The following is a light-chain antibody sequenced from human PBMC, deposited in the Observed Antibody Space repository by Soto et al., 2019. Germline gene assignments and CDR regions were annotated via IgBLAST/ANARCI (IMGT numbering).Light chain of an antibody. Sequence: DIQVTQSPSTLSASVGDRFTITCRASQTISSCLAWYQQKPGKAPELLIYEASTLKSGVPSRFSGSGSGTEFTLTISSLQPDDFATYYCQHYNSYSDAFGQGTKVDIK. CDR3: QHYNSYSDA. J-gene: IGKJ1*01. CDR2: EAS. CDR1: QTISSC. V-gene: IGKV1-5*03.